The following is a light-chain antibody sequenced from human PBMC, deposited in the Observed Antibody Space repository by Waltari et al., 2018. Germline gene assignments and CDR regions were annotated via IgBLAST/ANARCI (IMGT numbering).Light chain of an antibody. V-gene: IGLV2-14*01. CDR1: SSDVGGYNY. J-gene: IGLJ2*01. Sequence: QSVLTQPASVSGSPGQSITISCTGTSSDVGGYNYVSWYQQHPGKAPKLMIYEVSNRAAGVSNRFSGSKSGNTASLTISGLQAEDEADYSCSSYTSSSTFSVVFGGGTKLTVL. CDR2: EVS. CDR3: SSYTSSSTFSVV.